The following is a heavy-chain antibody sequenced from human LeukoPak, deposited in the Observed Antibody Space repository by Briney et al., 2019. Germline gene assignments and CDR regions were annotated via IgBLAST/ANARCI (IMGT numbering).Heavy chain of an antibody. CDR3: ARRTDYGDYQTEAFDI. J-gene: IGHJ3*02. CDR2: IDPSDSYT. V-gene: IGHV5-10-1*01. Sequence: GESLKISCNGSGYXFTNYWITWVRQMPGKGLEWMGRIDPSDSYTNYSPSFQGHVTISTDKSTSTVYLQWSSLKASDTAMYYCARRTDYGDYQTEAFDIWGQGTMVTVSS. CDR1: GYXFTNYW. D-gene: IGHD4-17*01.